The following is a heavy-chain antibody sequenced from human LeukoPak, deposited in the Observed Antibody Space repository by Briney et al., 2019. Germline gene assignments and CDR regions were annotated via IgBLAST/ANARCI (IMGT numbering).Heavy chain of an antibody. D-gene: IGHD1-1*01. V-gene: IGHV3-23*01. Sequence: GGSLRLSCAASGFTFSSFAMSWVRQAPGKGLEWVSGISGSGSTTYYADSVKGRFTISRDNSKNTLYLQMNSLRAEDTAVYYCAKDAWKRFDYWGHGTLVTVSS. CDR1: GFTFSSFA. CDR3: AKDAWKRFDY. CDR2: ISGSGSTT. J-gene: IGHJ4*01.